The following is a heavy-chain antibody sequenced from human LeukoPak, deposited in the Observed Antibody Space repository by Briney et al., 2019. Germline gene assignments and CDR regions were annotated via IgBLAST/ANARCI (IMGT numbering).Heavy chain of an antibody. CDR2: IDPNDSDT. J-gene: IGHJ6*02. CDR3: AKHGGILLSGPDV. V-gene: IGHV5-51*01. D-gene: IGHD2-15*01. Sequence: GESLQISCKGSGYTFTNYWIGWVRQMSGKGLEWMGIIDPNDSDTKYSPSFQGQVTISVDKSINTAYLQWSTLKASDTAIYYCAKHGGILLSGPDVWGQGTAVIVSS. CDR1: GYTFTNYW.